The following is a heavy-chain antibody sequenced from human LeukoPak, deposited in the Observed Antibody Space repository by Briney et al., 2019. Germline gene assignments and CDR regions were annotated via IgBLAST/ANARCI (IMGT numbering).Heavy chain of an antibody. D-gene: IGHD2-15*01. CDR3: ARSESGGPSDC. J-gene: IGHJ4*02. V-gene: IGHV3-23*01. Sequence: GGSLRLFCAASGFTFNNYIMRWVRQAPGKGLEWVSSISAAGRTYYADSMRGRFTISRDFSKNTVYLQMNSLRAEDTAMYFCARSESGGPSDCWGQGTLVLVSS. CDR1: GFTFNNYI. CDR2: ISAAGRT.